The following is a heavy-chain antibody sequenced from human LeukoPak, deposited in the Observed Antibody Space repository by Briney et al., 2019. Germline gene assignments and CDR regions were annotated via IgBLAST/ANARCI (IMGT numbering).Heavy chain of an antibody. CDR3: ARVGATSIGLDY. CDR1: GGSVSSGSYY. CDR2: IYYSGST. V-gene: IGHV4-61*01. Sequence: SETLSLTCTVSGGSVSSGSYYWSWIRQPPGKGLEWIGYIYYSGSTNYNPSLKSRVTIPVDTSKNQFSLKLSSVTAADTAVYYCARVGATSIGLDYWGQGTLVTVSS. J-gene: IGHJ4*02. D-gene: IGHD1-26*01.